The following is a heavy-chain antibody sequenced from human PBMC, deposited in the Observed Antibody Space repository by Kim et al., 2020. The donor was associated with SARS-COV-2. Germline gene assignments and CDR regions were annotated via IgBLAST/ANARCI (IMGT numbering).Heavy chain of an antibody. Sequence: SETLSLTCTVSGGSISSYYWSLIRQPPGKGLEWIGYIYYSGSTNYNPSLKSRVTISVDTSKNQFSLKLSSVTAADTAVYYCARLWYYYDSSGYSDYYYGMDVWGQGTTVTVSS. J-gene: IGHJ6*02. V-gene: IGHV4-59*01. CDR3: ARLWYYYDSSGYSDYYYGMDV. CDR2: IYYSGST. D-gene: IGHD3-22*01. CDR1: GGSISSYY.